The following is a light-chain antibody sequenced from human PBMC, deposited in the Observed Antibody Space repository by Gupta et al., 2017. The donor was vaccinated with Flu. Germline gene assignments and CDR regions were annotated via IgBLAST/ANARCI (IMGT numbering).Light chain of an antibody. V-gene: IGKV6-21*01. CDR1: QNIDTS. J-gene: IGKJ5*01. Sequence: PDFQSVTPKEKVTITCRASQNIDTSLHWYQQKPGQSPKPLIKYASQYVSGVPSRFSGSGSGTDFTLTIKSLEAEDAATYYCQQRSSLPITFGQGTRLEIK. CDR3: QQRSSLPIT. CDR2: YAS.